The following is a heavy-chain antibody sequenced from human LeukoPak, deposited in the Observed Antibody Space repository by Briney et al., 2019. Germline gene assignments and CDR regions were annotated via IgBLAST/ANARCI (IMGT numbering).Heavy chain of an antibody. CDR1: GFTFSSYW. V-gene: IGHV3-7*03. CDR3: AKEPTWSIGWYFDL. J-gene: IGHJ2*01. D-gene: IGHD2-15*01. Sequence: GGSLRLSCAASGFTFSSYWMSWVRQAPGKGLEWVANIKQDGSEKYYVDSVKGRFTISRDNSKNTLYLQMNSLRAEDTAVYYCAKEPTWSIGWYFDLWGRGTLVTVSS. CDR2: IKQDGSEK.